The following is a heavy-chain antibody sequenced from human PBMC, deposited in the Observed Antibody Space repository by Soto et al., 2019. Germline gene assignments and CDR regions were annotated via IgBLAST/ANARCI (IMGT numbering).Heavy chain of an antibody. CDR1: DFTFRNSW. V-gene: IGHV3-7*03. Sequence: GGSLRLSCATSDFTFRNSWINWVRQAPGKGLEWVAHIKPDGGATNYVDSVKGRFTISRDNVRNSASLQMNSLRVEDTAVYFCFGGNGGPQWGQGTLVTVSS. J-gene: IGHJ4*02. D-gene: IGHD3-16*01. CDR2: IKPDGGAT. CDR3: FGGNGGPQ.